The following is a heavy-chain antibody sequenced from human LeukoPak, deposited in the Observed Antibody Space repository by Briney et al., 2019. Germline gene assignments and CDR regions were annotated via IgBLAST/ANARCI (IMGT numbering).Heavy chain of an antibody. CDR2: INHSGST. D-gene: IGHD6-13*01. CDR1: GGSFSDYY. J-gene: IGHJ6*03. V-gene: IGHV4-34*01. Sequence: PSETLSLTCAVYGGSFSDYYWSWIRQPPGKGLEWIGEINHSGSTNYNPSLKSRVTISIDTSKKQFSLKLRSVTAADTAVYYCARQGQLVRYYYYMDVWGKGTTVTVSS. CDR3: ARQGQLVRYYYYMDV.